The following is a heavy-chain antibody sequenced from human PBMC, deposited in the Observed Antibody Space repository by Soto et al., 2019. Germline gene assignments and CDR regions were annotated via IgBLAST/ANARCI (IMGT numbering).Heavy chain of an antibody. J-gene: IGHJ4*02. CDR3: AHRVLRAVFGLVTTTAIYFDF. CDR2: IYWDGDK. Sequence: QITLNESGPTVVKPTETLTLTCTFSGFSLTTSGVGVGWVRQSPGKAPEWLAFIYWDGDKRYSTSLKSRLTITKDTSKNQVVLTMANVDPADTATYYCAHRVLRAVFGLVTTTAIYFDFWGQGTPVVVSS. CDR1: GFSLTTSGVG. D-gene: IGHD3-3*01. V-gene: IGHV2-5*02.